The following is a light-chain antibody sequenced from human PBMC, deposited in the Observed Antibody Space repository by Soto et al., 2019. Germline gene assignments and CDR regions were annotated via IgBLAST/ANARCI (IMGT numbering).Light chain of an antibody. CDR1: QSILYSSNNKNY. J-gene: IGKJ4*01. CDR2: WAS. V-gene: IGKV4-1*01. CDR3: EQYYDIPPT. Sequence: DIVMTQSPDSLAVSLGERATINCKSSQSILYSSNNKNYLAWYQQKPGQPPKLLIYWASTRESGVPDRFSGSGSGTDFTLTISSLQAEDVAVYYCEQYYDIPPTFGGGTKVDIK.